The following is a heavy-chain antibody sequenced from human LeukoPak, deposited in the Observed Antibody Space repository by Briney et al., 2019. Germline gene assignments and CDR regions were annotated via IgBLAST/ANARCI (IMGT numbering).Heavy chain of an antibody. J-gene: IGHJ1*01. CDR1: GFTFDDYA. V-gene: IGHV3-9*01. CDR3: TKGPSGIAVAGSPKYFQH. Sequence: GGSLRLSCAASGFTFDDYAMHWDRQAPGKGLEWVSGISWNSGNIDYADSVKGRFTISRDNAKNSLYLQMNSLRAEDTALYYCTKGPSGIAVAGSPKYFQHWGQGTLVTVSS. D-gene: IGHD6-19*01. CDR2: ISWNSGNI.